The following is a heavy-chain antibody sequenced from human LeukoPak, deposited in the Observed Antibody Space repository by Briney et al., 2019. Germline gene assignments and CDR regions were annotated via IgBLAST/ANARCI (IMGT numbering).Heavy chain of an antibody. J-gene: IGHJ4*02. CDR1: GYTFTSYG. V-gene: IGHV1-18*01. CDR3: ARTYDSSGYYYADY. D-gene: IGHD3-22*01. CDR2: ISAYNGNT. Sequence: ASVKVSCKASGYTFTSYGISWVRQAPGQGLEWMGWISAYNGNTNYAQKLQGRVTMTTDTSTSTAYMEPRSLRSDDTAVYYCARTYDSSGYYYADYWGQGTLVTVSS.